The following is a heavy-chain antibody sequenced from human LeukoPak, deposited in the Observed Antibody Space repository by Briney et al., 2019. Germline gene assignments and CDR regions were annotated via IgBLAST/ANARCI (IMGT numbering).Heavy chain of an antibody. D-gene: IGHD3-10*01. CDR3: ARDRDLSGGMDV. J-gene: IGHJ6*04. CDR2: IYHSGST. V-gene: IGHV4-38-2*02. Sequence: SETLSLTCAVSGYSISSGYYWGWIRQPPRKRLEWIGSIYHSGSTYYNPSLKSRVTISVDTSKNQFSLKLSSVTAADTAVYYCARDRDLSGGMDVWGKGTTVTVSS. CDR1: GYSISSGYY.